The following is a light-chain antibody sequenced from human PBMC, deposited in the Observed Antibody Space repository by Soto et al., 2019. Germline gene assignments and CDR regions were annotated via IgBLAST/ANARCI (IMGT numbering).Light chain of an antibody. V-gene: IGLV2-8*01. J-gene: IGLJ2*01. CDR1: SSDVGGYNY. Sequence: QSALTQPPSASGSPGQSVTISCTGTSSDVGGYNYVSWYQQHPGKAPKLMIYEVSKLPSGVPDRFSGSKSGNTASLTVSGLQAEDEAEYYCSSYACSNNLVFGGGTKLTVL. CDR3: SSYACSNNLV. CDR2: EVS.